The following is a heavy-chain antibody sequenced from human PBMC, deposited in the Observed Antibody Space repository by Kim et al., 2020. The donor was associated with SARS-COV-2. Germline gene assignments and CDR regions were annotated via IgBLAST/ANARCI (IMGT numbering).Heavy chain of an antibody. D-gene: IGHD5-18*01. CDR2: IYYSGST. V-gene: IGHV4-39*01. CDR1: GGSISSSSYY. Sequence: SETLSLTCTVSGGSISSSSYYWGWIRQPPGKGLEWIGSIYYSGSTYYNPSLKSRVTISVDTSKNQFSLKLSSVTAADTAVYYCASHVDTAKKYGMDVWGQGTTVTVSS. J-gene: IGHJ6*02. CDR3: ASHVDTAKKYGMDV.